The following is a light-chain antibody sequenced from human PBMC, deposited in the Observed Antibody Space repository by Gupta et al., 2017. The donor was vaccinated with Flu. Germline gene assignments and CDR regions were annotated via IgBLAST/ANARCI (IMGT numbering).Light chain of an antibody. Sequence: SVLAQPPSASGTPGQRVALSCSGSRSNIGSNSVNWYQQVPGTAPKLLIYGNNQRPSGVPDRFSGSKSGTSASLAISGLQSEDEADYYCAAWYDSLNGHYVFGTGTKVTV. V-gene: IGLV1-44*01. CDR3: AAWYDSLNGHYV. J-gene: IGLJ1*01. CDR1: RSNIGSNS. CDR2: GNN.